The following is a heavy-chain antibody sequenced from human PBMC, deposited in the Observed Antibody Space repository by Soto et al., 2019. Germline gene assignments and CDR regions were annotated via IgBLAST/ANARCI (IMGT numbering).Heavy chain of an antibody. J-gene: IGHJ4*02. CDR2: INSDGSST. V-gene: IGHV3-74*01. CDR3: ARPRPYCGGDCPDS. D-gene: IGHD2-21*02. CDR1: GFTFSSYW. Sequence: EVPLVESGGGLVQPGGSLRLSCAASGFTFSSYWMHWVRQAAGKGLVWVSRINSDGSSTSYADSVKGRFTISRDNAKNTLYLRMNSQRAEDTAVYYCARPRPYCGGDCPDSWGQRTMVTVSS.